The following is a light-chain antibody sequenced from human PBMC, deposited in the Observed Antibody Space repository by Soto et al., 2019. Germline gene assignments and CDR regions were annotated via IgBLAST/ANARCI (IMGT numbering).Light chain of an antibody. CDR2: EVS. CDR1: SSDVGAYKS. J-gene: IGLJ3*02. V-gene: IGLV2-8*01. CDR3: TSYVGSDIWV. Sequence: QSALTQPPSASGSPGQSVTISCTGTSSDVGAYKSVSWYQQYPGKAPKLMIYEVSKRPSGVPDRFSCSKSGNTASLTVSGLQAEDEADYYSTSYVGSDIWVFGGGTKLTVL.